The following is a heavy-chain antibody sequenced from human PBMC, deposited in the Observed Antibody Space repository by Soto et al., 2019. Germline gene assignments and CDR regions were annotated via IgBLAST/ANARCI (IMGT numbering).Heavy chain of an antibody. CDR2: INHSGST. CDR1: GGSFSGYY. Sequence: QVQLQQWGAGLLKPSETLSLTCAVYGGSFSGYYWSWIRQPPGKGLEWIGEINHSGSTKHNPSLKSRVTISVDTSKNQFSLKLSSVTAADTAVYYCARYSYRGVYGMDVWGQGTTVTVSS. D-gene: IGHD5-18*01. CDR3: ARYSYRGVYGMDV. V-gene: IGHV4-34*01. J-gene: IGHJ6*02.